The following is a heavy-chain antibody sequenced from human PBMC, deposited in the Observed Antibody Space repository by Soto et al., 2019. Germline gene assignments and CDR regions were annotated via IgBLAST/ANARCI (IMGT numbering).Heavy chain of an antibody. CDR1: GYSINSGNC. CDR3: ARRVINYQALDY. V-gene: IGHV4-28*01. CDR2: IYYDGST. J-gene: IGHJ4*02. Sequence: QVQLLESGPGLVKPSDTLSLTCAVSGYSINSGNCWAWIRQPPGKGLERIGHIYYDGSTYYNPSLKSRVAVSIDTSKNQFSLKLSSVTAVDTAVYYCARRVINYQALDYWGQGTLVTVSS. D-gene: IGHD2-2*01.